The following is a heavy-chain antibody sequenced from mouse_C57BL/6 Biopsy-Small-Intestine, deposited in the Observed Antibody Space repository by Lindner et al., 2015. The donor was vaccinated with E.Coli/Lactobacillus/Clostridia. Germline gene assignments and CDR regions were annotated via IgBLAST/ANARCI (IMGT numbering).Heavy chain of an antibody. Sequence: VQLQESGAELVRPGTSVKVSCKASGYAFTNYLMEWIKQRPGQGLEWIGVINPGSGGTNYNEKFKGKATLTADKSSSTAYMQLSSLTSEDSAVYFCARNYDSSWRVDYVGPRHRSHSLL. CDR1: GYAFTNYL. D-gene: IGHD1-1*01. J-gene: IGHJ2*01. CDR2: INPGSGGT. CDR3: ARNYDSSWRVDY. V-gene: IGHV1-54*01.